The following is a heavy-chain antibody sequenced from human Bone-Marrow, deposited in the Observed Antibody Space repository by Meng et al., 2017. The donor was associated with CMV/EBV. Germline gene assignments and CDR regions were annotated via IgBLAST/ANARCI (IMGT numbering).Heavy chain of an antibody. CDR1: GYTFTGYY. D-gene: IGHD2-2*01. V-gene: IGHV1-2*02. J-gene: IGHJ5*02. Sequence: ASGKGACKASGYTFTGYYMHWVRQAPGQGLEWMRWINPNSGGTNYAQKFQGRVTMTRDTSISTAYMELSRLRPDDTAVYYCASRYCSSTSCFPWGQGTLVTVYS. CDR3: ASRYCSSTSCFP. CDR2: INPNSGGT.